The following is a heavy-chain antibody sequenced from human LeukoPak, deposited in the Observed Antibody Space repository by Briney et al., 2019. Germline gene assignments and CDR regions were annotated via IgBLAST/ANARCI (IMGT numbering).Heavy chain of an antibody. Sequence: PSETLSLTCAVSGYSISSGYYWEWIRQPPGKGLEWIGSIYRSGSTYYNPSLKSRVTISVDTSKNQFSLKLSSVTAADTAVYYCARRIGQGSGSYYPDYWGQGTLVTVSS. CDR1: GYSISSGYY. CDR2: IYRSGST. V-gene: IGHV4-38-2*01. J-gene: IGHJ4*02. CDR3: ARRIGQGSGSYYPDY. D-gene: IGHD3-10*01.